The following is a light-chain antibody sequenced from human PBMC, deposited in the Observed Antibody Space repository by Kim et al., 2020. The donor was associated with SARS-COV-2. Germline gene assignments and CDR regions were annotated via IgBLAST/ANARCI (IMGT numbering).Light chain of an antibody. CDR1: RSVRTY. V-gene: IGKV3-11*01. CDR2: DAS. J-gene: IGKJ4*01. Sequence: LSPGERATLSCRASRSVRTYLAWYQQKPGQAPRLLISDASNRATGIPARFSGSGSETDFTLTISSLEPEDFAVHYCQQRTNWPLTFGGGTKVDIK. CDR3: QQRTNWPLT.